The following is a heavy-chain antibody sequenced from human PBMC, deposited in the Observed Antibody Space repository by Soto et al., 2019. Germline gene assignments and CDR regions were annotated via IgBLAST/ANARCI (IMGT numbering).Heavy chain of an antibody. Sequence: SVKVSCKASGYTFTSYCIKWVRQAPGQGLEWIGWISPHIGNTKYAQKVQGRFTMTTDTATSTAYMELRSVTSDDTAVYYCARDWDTQQGIPETWGQGTMVTVSS. J-gene: IGHJ5*02. V-gene: IGHV1-18*01. D-gene: IGHD6-13*01. CDR3: ARDWDTQQGIPET. CDR1: GYTFTSYC. CDR2: ISPHIGNT.